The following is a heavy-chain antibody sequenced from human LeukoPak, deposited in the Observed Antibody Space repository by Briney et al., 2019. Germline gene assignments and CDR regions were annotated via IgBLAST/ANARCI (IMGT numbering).Heavy chain of an antibody. J-gene: IGHJ4*02. CDR3: ARGGHTPDY. CDR1: GGSISSGGYS. CDR2: IYHSGST. D-gene: IGHD2-2*02. Sequence: RSQTLSLTCAVPGGSISSGGYSWSWIRQPPGKGLEWSGYIYHSGSTYYNPCLKSRVTISVDRSQNLFCLKPSSVTAADAAVYYCARGGHTPDYWGQGTLVTVSS. V-gene: IGHV4-30-2*01.